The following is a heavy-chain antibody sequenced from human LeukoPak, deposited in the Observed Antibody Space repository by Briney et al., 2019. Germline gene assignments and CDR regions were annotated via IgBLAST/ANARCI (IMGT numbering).Heavy chain of an antibody. CDR2: IKQDGSKK. CDR3: ATSAHIEVGTAPPPDY. J-gene: IGHJ4*02. CDR1: GFPFSSYW. V-gene: IGHV3-7*01. D-gene: IGHD2-21*02. Sequence: PGGSLRLSCVASGFPFSSYWMTWVRQAPGKGLEWVANIKQDGSKKSYVDSVKGRFTISRDNSKNTLYLQMSGLRAEDTAVYYCATSAHIEVGTAPPPDYWGQGTLVTVTS.